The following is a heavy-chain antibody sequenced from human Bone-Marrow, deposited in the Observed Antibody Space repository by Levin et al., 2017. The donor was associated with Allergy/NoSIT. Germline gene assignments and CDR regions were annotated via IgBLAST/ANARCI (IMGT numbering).Heavy chain of an antibody. CDR3: ARSTASDEDAYDI. CDR2: INHAGST. D-gene: IGHD5-18*01. V-gene: IGHV4-34*01. J-gene: IGHJ3*02. Sequence: SETLSLTCAVSGGSLSTYYWSWIRQTPGKGLEWLGEINHAGSTNYRPSLRGRLTLSVDTFKGTVSLRLTSISAAATAMYYCARSTASDEDAYDIWGQGTMVIVS. CDR1: GGSLSTYY.